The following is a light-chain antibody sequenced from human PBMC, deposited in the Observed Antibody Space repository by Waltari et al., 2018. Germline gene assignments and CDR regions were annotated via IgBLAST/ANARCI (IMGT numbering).Light chain of an antibody. Sequence: QSALTQPAYVSGSPGQSITISCTGTASDVGSYNLASWYQQLPVKAPQLINCEVSRGPSGFSNRFSGSKSGSPASLTISGLQSEDEADYYCCSYAGSSTYVVFGGGTKLTVL. CDR1: ASDVGSYNL. V-gene: IGLV2-23*02. CDR2: EVS. J-gene: IGLJ2*01. CDR3: CSYAGSSTYVV.